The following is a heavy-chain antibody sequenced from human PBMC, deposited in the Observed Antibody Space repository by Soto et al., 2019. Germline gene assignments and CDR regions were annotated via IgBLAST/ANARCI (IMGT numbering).Heavy chain of an antibody. CDR1: GFTFSSYW. CDR3: ASVGVYYDSSGYYDY. CDR2: IKQDGSEK. V-gene: IGHV3-7*03. D-gene: IGHD3-22*01. J-gene: IGHJ4*02. Sequence: GGSLRLSCAASGFTFSSYWMSCVRQAPGKGLEWVANIKQDGSEKYYVDSVKGRFTISRDNAKNSLYLQMNSLRAEDTAVYYCASVGVYYDSSGYYDYWGQGTLVTVSS.